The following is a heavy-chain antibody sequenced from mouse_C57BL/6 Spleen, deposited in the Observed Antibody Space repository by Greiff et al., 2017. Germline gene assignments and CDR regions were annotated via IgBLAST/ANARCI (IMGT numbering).Heavy chain of an antibody. V-gene: IGHV1-80*01. D-gene: IGHD2-5*01. CDR1: GYAFSSYW. J-gene: IGHJ3*01. CDR3: ARTGSNYDWFAY. Sequence: VMLVESGAELVKPGASVKISCKASGYAFSSYWMNWVKQRPGKGLEWIGQIYPGDGDTNYNGKFKGKATLTADKSSSTAYMQLSSLTSEDSAVYFCARTGSNYDWFAYWGQGTLVTVSA. CDR2: IYPGDGDT.